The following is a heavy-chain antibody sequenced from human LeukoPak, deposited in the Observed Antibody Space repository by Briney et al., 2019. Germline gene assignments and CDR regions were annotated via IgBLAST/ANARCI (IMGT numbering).Heavy chain of an antibody. V-gene: IGHV4-59*01. Sequence: PSETLSLTCIVSGGSISGYYWSWLRQPPGKGLEWVGYMYYSGTTNHNPSLKSRVTISVDTSKNQFSLKLTSVTAADTAVYYCVRERGSTTKPYYFDYWGQGKLGTVSS. D-gene: IGHD3-16*01. J-gene: IGHJ4*02. CDR1: GGSISGYY. CDR3: VRERGSTTKPYYFDY. CDR2: MYYSGTT.